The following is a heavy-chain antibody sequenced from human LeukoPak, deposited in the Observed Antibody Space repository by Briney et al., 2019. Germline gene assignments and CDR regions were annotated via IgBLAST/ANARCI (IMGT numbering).Heavy chain of an antibody. V-gene: IGHV1-3*01. D-gene: IGHD1-26*01. CDR3: ATDLPVGATFTFDY. J-gene: IGHJ4*02. Sequence: ASVKVSCKAPGYTFTSYAMHWVRQAPGQRLEWMGWINAGNGNTKYSQKFQGRVTMTEDTSTDTAYMELSSLRSEDTAAYYCATDLPVGATFTFDYWGQGTLVTVSS. CDR1: GYTFTSYA. CDR2: INAGNGNT.